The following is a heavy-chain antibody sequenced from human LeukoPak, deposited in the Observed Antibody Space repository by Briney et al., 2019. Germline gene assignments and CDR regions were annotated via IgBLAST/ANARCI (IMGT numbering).Heavy chain of an antibody. CDR2: IRSKANSYAT. CDR3: TRLSVGNAFDI. Sequence: GGSLRLLCGASGLTFRGSAMHWVRQASGKGLEWVGRIRSKANSYATAYAASVKGRFTISRDYSKNTAYLQMNSLTTEDTAVYYCTRLSVGNAFDIWGQGTMVTVSS. D-gene: IGHD7-27*01. J-gene: IGHJ3*02. CDR1: GLTFRGSA. V-gene: IGHV3-73*01.